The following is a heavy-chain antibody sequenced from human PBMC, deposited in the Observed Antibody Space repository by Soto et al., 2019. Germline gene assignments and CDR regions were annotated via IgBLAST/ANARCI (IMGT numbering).Heavy chain of an antibody. CDR1: GLTVSSDY. CDR2: IYSGGST. Sequence: GSLRLSCAASGLTVSSDYISWVRQAPGKGLEWVSLIYSGGSTYYTDSVKGRFSISRDDSKNTVHLQMNSLRAEDTAVYYCARDKWDGYNQGFDYWGKGTRVTVSS. D-gene: IGHD1-26*01. J-gene: IGHJ4*02. CDR3: ARDKWDGYNQGFDY. V-gene: IGHV3-66*01.